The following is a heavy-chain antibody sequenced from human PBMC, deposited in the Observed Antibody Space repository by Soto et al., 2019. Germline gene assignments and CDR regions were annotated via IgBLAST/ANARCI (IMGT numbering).Heavy chain of an antibody. CDR1: GFTFGDYA. J-gene: IGHJ4*02. V-gene: IGHV3-49*04. D-gene: IGHD1-1*01. Sequence: GGSLRLSCTASGFTFGDYAMRWVRQAPGKGLEWVGFIRSKAYGGTTEYAASVKGRFTISRDDSKSIAYLQMNSLKAEDTAVYYCTRMNGDYWGQGTLVTVSS. CDR2: IRSKAYGGTT. CDR3: TRMNGDY.